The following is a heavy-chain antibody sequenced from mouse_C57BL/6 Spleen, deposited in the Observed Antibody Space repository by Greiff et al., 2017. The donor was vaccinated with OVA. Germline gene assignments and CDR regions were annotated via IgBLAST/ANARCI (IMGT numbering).Heavy chain of an antibody. J-gene: IGHJ2*01. CDR2: IYPGDGDT. CDR1: GYAFSSYW. D-gene: IGHD1-1*01. Sequence: VQVVESGAELVKPGASVKISCKASGYAFSSYWMNWVKQRPGKGLEWIGQIYPGDGDTNYNGKFKGKATLTADKSSSTAYMQLSSLTSEDSAVYFCARRDYYGSSYLDYWGQGTTLTVSS. CDR3: ARRDYYGSSYLDY. V-gene: IGHV1-80*01.